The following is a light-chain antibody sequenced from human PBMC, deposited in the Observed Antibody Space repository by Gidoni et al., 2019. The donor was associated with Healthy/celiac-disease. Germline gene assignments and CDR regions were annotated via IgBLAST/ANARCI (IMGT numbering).Light chain of an antibody. CDR3: QSYDSSLGGSRAYV. V-gene: IGLV1-40*01. CDR2: GNS. CDR1: SSNIGAGYD. J-gene: IGLJ1*01. Sequence: QSVLTQPPSVSGAPGQRVTIACTGSSSNIGAGYDVHWYHQLPGTAPKLLIYGNSIRPSGVPDRFSGSKSGTSASLAITGLQAEDEADYYCQSYDSSLGGSRAYVFGTGTKVTVL.